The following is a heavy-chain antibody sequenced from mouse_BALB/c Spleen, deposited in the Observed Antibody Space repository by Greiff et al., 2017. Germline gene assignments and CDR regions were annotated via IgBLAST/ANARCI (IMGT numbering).Heavy chain of an antibody. CDR1: GFTFSSYG. J-gene: IGHJ4*01. Sequence: EVQGVESGGGLVQPGGSLKLSCAASGFTFSSYGMSWVRQTPDKRLELVATINSNGGSTYYPDSVKGRFTISRDNAKNTLYLQMSSLKSEDTAMYYCARDYYGSSYNAMDYWGQGTSVTVSS. V-gene: IGHV5-6-3*01. D-gene: IGHD1-1*01. CDR2: INSNGGST. CDR3: ARDYYGSSYNAMDY.